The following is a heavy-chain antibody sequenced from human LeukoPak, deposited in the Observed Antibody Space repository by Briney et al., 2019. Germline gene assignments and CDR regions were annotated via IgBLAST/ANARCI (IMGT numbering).Heavy chain of an antibody. CDR2: INPNSDDT. CDR3: ARDLAGSYDY. D-gene: IGHD1-26*01. J-gene: IGHJ4*02. V-gene: IGHV1-2*02. CDR1: GYTFTGYY. Sequence: ASVNVSCKASGYTFTGYYMHWVRQAPGPGLGWMGWINPNSDDTNYAQKFQGRVTMTSDTSVSTAYMELSRLRSDDTAVYYCARDLAGSYDYWGQGTLVTVSS.